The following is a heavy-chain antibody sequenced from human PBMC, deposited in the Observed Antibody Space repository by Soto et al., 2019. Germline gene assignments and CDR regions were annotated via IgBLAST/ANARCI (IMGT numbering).Heavy chain of an antibody. CDR1: GGSISSYY. CDR3: ARERRPAAMLKYYYYGMDV. V-gene: IGHV4-59*01. D-gene: IGHD2-2*01. J-gene: IGHJ6*02. CDR2: IYYTGST. Sequence: PSETLSLTCTVSGGSISSYYWSWIRQPPGKGLEWIGYIYYTGSTNYNPSLESRVTVSVDRSKNQFSLKLSSVTAADTAVYYCARERRPAAMLKYYYYGMDVWGQGTTVTVSS.